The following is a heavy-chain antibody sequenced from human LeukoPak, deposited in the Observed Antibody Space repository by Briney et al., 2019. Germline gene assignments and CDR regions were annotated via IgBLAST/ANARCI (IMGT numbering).Heavy chain of an antibody. Sequence: GGSLRLSCAASGFTFSTYAMSWVRQAPGKGLEWVSRMSGSGGSTYYADSVKGRFTISRDNSKNTLFLQMNTLRAEDTAIYYCAKDREYSYVYDAFDIWGQGTLVTVSS. D-gene: IGHD3-16*01. CDR3: AKDREYSYVYDAFDI. CDR1: GFTFSTYA. V-gene: IGHV3-23*01. J-gene: IGHJ3*02. CDR2: MSGSGGST.